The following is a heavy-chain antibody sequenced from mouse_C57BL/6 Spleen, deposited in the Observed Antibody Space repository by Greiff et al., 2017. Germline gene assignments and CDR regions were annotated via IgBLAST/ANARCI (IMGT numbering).Heavy chain of an antibody. Sequence: QVQLQQSGPELVKPGASVKISCKASGYAFSSSWMNWVKQRPGKGLEWIGRIYPGDGDTNYNGKFKGKATLTADKSSSTAYMQLRSLTSEDSAVYFCARFGFDDWGQGTTLTVSS. CDR2: IYPGDGDT. V-gene: IGHV1-82*01. J-gene: IGHJ2*01. CDR3: ARFGFDD. CDR1: GYAFSSSW.